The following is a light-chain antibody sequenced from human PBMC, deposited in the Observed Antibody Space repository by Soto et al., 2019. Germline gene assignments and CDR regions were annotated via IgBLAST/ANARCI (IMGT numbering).Light chain of an antibody. Sequence: EIVLTQSPVTLSLSPGERATLSCRASQSVSSSYLAWYQQRPGQAPRLLLHDASHRAAGIPARFSGSGFGTDLTLTISSLEPEDAAVYYCQQRSNWPPITFGQGTRLEIK. J-gene: IGKJ5*01. CDR1: QSVSSSY. V-gene: IGKV3-11*01. CDR2: DAS. CDR3: QQRSNWPPIT.